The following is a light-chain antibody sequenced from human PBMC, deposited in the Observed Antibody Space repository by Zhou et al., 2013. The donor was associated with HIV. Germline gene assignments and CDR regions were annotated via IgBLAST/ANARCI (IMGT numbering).Light chain of an antibody. CDR1: QSIGSW. V-gene: IGKV1-5*03. Sequence: DIRMTQSPSTLSASVGERVTITCRASQSIGSWLAWYQQKPGKAPKLLIYKASSLERGVPSRFSGSGSGTDFTLTISSLQPEDFATYYCQQLKNYPRTFGQGSKVEIK. CDR3: QQLKNYPRT. CDR2: KAS. J-gene: IGKJ1*01.